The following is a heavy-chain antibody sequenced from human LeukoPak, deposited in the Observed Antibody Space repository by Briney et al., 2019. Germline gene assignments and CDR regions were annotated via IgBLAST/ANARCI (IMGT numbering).Heavy chain of an antibody. D-gene: IGHD3-22*01. CDR1: GFTFSSYA. J-gene: IGHJ4*02. CDR2: ISYDGSNK. V-gene: IGHV3-30-3*01. CDR3: ARDGGMSSGRFDY. Sequence: PGGSLRLSCAASGFTFSSYAMHWVHQAPGKGLEWVAVISYDGSNKYYADSVKGRFTISRDNSKNTLYLQMNSLRAEDTAVYYCARDGGMSSGRFDYWGQGTLVTVSS.